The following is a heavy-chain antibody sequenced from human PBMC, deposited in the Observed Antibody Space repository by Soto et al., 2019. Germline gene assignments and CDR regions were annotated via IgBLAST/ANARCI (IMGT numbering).Heavy chain of an antibody. D-gene: IGHD3-16*01. J-gene: IGHJ5*02. CDR1: RFTFSSYS. V-gene: IGHV3-21*01. CDR3: ARDRIWAMDWFDP. CDR2: ISSSSSYI. Sequence: PGGSLRLSCSASRFTFSSYSMTWVRQAPGKGLEWVSSISSSSSYIYYADSVKGRFTISRDNAKNSLYLQMNSLRAEDTAVYYCARDRIWAMDWFDPWGQGTLVTVSS.